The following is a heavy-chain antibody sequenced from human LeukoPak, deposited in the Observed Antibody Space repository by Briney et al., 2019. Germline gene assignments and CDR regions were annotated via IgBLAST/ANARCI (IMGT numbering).Heavy chain of an antibody. CDR1: GFTFSSYF. Sequence: GGSLRLSCAASGFTFSSYFMHWVRQAPGKGLVWVSRVSSDGTYTEYADSVKGRFTISRDNSKNTLYLQMNSLRAEDTAVYYCARDVGTLWDYWGQGTLVAVSS. CDR3: ARDVGTLWDY. D-gene: IGHD2-21*01. V-gene: IGHV3-74*03. J-gene: IGHJ4*02. CDR2: VSSDGTYT.